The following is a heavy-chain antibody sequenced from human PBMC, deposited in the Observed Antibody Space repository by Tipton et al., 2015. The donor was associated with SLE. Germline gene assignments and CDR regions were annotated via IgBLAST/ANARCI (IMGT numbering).Heavy chain of an antibody. Sequence: TLSLTCTVSGYSIGSGFYWGWIRQPPGKGLEWIGNIYHSGSTYYNPSLKSRVTISVDTSKNQFSLKLSSVTAADTAVYYCARDQHSYYDSRGDAFDIWGQGTMVTVSS. CDR1: GYSIGSGFY. V-gene: IGHV4-38-2*02. J-gene: IGHJ3*02. CDR3: ARDQHSYYDSRGDAFDI. D-gene: IGHD3-22*01. CDR2: IYHSGST.